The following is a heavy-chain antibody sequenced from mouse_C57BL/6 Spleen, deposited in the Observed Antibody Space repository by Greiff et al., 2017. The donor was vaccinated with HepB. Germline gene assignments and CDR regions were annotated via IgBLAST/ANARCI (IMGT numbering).Heavy chain of an antibody. CDR1: GFTFSNYW. J-gene: IGHJ3*01. CDR3: TATVLYYSKGAWFAY. V-gene: IGHV6-3*01. CDR2: IRLKSDNYAT. D-gene: IGHD2-5*01. Sequence: DVKLVESGGGLVQPGGSMKLSCVASGFTFSNYWMNWVRQSPEKGLEWVAQIRLKSDNYATHYAESVKGRFTISRDDSKSSVYLQMNNLRAEDTGIYYCTATVLYYSKGAWFAYWGQGTLVTVSA.